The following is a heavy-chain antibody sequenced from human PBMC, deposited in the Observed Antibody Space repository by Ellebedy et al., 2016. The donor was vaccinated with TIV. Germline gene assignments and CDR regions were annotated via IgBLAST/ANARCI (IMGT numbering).Heavy chain of an antibody. CDR2: INPSGGST. CDR3: ARDHTKSRAFDI. CDR1: GYTFTSYY. Sequence: ASVKVSXXASGYTFTSYYMHWVRQAPGQGLEWMGIINPSGGSTSYAQKFQGRVTMTRDTSTSTVYMELSSLRSEDTAVYYCARDHTKSRAFDIWGQGTMVTVSS. J-gene: IGHJ3*02. V-gene: IGHV1-46*01. D-gene: IGHD2-2*01.